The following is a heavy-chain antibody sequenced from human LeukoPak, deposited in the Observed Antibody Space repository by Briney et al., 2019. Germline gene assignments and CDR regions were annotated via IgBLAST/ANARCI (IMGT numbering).Heavy chain of an antibody. Sequence: GGSLRLSCAASGFTVSSNYMSWVRQAPGKGLGWVPVIYSGGSTYYADSVKGRFTISRDNSKNTLYLQMNSLKTEDTAVYYCTTAGELWDLLGWFDPWGQGTLVTVSS. J-gene: IGHJ5*02. CDR3: TTAGELWDLLGWFDP. D-gene: IGHD5-18*01. V-gene: IGHV3-53*01. CDR2: IYSGGST. CDR1: GFTVSSNY.